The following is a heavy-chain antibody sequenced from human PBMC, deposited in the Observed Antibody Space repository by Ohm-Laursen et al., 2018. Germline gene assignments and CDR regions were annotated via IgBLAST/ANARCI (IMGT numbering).Heavy chain of an antibody. V-gene: IGHV3-33*01. CDR1: GFTFSNYG. Sequence: SLRLSCAASGFTFSNYGLHWVRLIPGKGLEWLAVIYYDGSRKFYGASVRGRFTISRDNSASTVYLHMNGLRAEDTAVYYCARNDVPLDDVGPLDHWGQGTRVTVSS. J-gene: IGHJ1*01. CDR2: IYYDGSRK. D-gene: IGHD2-2*01. CDR3: ARNDVPLDDVGPLDH.